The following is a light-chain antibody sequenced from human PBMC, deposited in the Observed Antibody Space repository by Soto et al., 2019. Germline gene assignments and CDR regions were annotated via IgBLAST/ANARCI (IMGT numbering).Light chain of an antibody. CDR2: VAS. CDR1: QSFSSTY. J-gene: IGKJ4*01. Sequence: EIVLTQSPGTLSLSPGERATLSCRASQSFSSTYLAWYQQKPGQAPRLLIFVASTRATGIPARFTGSGSGTEFTLTISSLQSDDFAMYYCQQYNNSPLTFGGGTKVDI. V-gene: IGKV3-15*01. CDR3: QQYNNSPLT.